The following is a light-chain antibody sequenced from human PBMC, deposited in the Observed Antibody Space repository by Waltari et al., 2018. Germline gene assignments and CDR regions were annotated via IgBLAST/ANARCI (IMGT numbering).Light chain of an antibody. CDR2: WAS. J-gene: IGKJ3*01. Sequence: DIVMTQSLDSLAVSLGERGTINCKCSQSVLYSSNNKNYLAWYQQKPGQPPKLLIYWASSRESGVPDRFSGSGSGTDFTLTISSLQAEDVAVYYCQEYYTQTFSFGPGTKVDIK. CDR3: QEYYTQTFS. CDR1: QSVLYSSNNKNY. V-gene: IGKV4-1*01.